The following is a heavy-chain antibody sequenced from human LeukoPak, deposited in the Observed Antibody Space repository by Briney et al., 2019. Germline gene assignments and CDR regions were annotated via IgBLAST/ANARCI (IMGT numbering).Heavy chain of an antibody. CDR1: GGSFSGYY. J-gene: IGHJ3*01. CDR3: AKDLLGWSSPR. V-gene: IGHV4-34*01. Sequence: SETLSLTCAVYGGSFSGYYWSWIRQPPGKGLEWIGEINHSGSTNYNPSLKSRVTISVDTSKNQFSLKLSSVTAADTAVYYCAKDLLGWSSPRWGQGTMVTVSS. D-gene: IGHD3-3*01. CDR2: INHSGST.